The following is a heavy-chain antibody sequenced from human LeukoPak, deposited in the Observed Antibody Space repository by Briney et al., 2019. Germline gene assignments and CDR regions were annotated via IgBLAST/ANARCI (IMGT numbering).Heavy chain of an antibody. CDR2: LYPNSGVT. Sequence: GASVKVSCKASGYTFTDYFIHWVRQAPGQGLEWVGRLYPNSGVTKYAQKFQGGVTMTRDTSISTVYMELSRLRPDDTAVYYCARAHGYDSSGYYFDYWGQGTLVTVSS. CDR1: GYTFTDYF. J-gene: IGHJ4*02. CDR3: ARAHGYDSSGYYFDY. D-gene: IGHD3-22*01. V-gene: IGHV1-2*06.